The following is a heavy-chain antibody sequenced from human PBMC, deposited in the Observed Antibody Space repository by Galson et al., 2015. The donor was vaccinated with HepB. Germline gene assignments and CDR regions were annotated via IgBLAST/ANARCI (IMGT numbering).Heavy chain of an antibody. D-gene: IGHD3-10*01. CDR1: GDSVSSKSAA. Sequence: CAISGDSVSSKSAAWNWIRQSPSRGLEWLGRTSYRSQWFNDYAVSVKSRITISPDTSKNQISLQLKSVTPEDTAVYYCVKEGVGTLRGLKNWGQGILVTVSS. CDR3: VKEGVGTLRGLKN. J-gene: IGHJ4*02. V-gene: IGHV6-1*01. CDR2: TSYRSQWFN.